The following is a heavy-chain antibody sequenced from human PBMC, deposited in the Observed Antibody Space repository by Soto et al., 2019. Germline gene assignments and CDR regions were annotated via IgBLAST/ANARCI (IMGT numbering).Heavy chain of an antibody. V-gene: IGHV4-4*02. CDR2: VSHTGNT. Sequence: QVQLQESGPGLVKPSGTLSLTCAVYSGSITSRNWWSWVRQPPGKGLEWIGEVSHTGNTNYIPSLKSRVTISVDKSRNQFSLRLSSVTSADTAVYYCARNRYGGYDFDFWGQGTLVTVSS. CDR1: SGSITSRNW. J-gene: IGHJ4*02. D-gene: IGHD5-12*01. CDR3: ARNRYGGYDFDF.